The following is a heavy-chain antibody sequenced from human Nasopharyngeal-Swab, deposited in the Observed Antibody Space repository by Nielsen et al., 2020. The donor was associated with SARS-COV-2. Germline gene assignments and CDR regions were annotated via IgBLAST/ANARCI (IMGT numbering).Heavy chain of an antibody. CDR2: ISSNGGST. CDR3: VKPVHITMVRGVMSGPNWFDP. Sequence: GESLKISCSASGFTFSSYAMHWVRQAPGKGLEYVSAISSNGGSTHYADSVKGRFTISRDNSKNTLYLQMSSLRAEDTAVYYCVKPVHITMVRGVMSGPNWFDPWGQGTLVTVSS. D-gene: IGHD3-10*01. J-gene: IGHJ5*02. V-gene: IGHV3-64D*06. CDR1: GFTFSSYA.